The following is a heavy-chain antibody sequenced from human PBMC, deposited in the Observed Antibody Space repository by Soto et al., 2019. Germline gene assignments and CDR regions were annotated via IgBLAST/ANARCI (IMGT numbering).Heavy chain of an antibody. CDR3: ARALLGYGDYVYGY. Sequence: QVQLVQSGGGVVQPGRSLRLSCAASGFTFSTYGMHWVRQAPGRGLEWVAVTWSDGNNKYYRDSVKGRFTISRDNSKDTLYLQMDSLRAEDTAVYYCARALLGYGDYVYGYWGQGTLVTVSS. D-gene: IGHD4-17*01. J-gene: IGHJ4*02. CDR2: TWSDGNNK. V-gene: IGHV3-33*01. CDR1: GFTFSTYG.